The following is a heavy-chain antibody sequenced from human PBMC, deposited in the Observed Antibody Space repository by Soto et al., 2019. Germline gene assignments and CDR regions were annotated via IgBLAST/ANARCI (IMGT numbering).Heavy chain of an antibody. CDR3: ARDRPQQLGAFHI. D-gene: IGHD6-13*01. J-gene: IGHJ3*02. Sequence: QVQLQESGPGLVEPSETLSLTCTVSGDSMSSYYWSWIRQPPGKGLEWIGYIYYSGSTNYNPSLKSRVTISVDTSNDQFSRKLSSVTAAYTAVYYCARDRPQQLGAFHIRGQGTMVTVST. CDR2: IYYSGST. CDR1: GDSMSSYY. V-gene: IGHV4-59*01.